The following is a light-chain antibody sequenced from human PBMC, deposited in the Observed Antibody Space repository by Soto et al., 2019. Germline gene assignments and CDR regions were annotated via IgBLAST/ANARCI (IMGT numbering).Light chain of an antibody. CDR3: QQYYSTPWT. CDR2: WAS. J-gene: IGKJ1*01. CDR1: QSVLYSSNNKNY. Sequence: DFVMTQSPDYLAVSLGERATINCKSSQSVLYSSNNKNYLAWYQQKPGQPPKLLIYWASTRESGVPNRFSGSGSGTDFTLTISSLQAEYVAVYYCQQYYSTPWTFGQGTKVEIK. V-gene: IGKV4-1*01.